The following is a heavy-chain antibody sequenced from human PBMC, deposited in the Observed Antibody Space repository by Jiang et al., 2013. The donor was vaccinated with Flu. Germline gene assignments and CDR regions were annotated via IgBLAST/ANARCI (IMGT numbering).Heavy chain of an antibody. CDR1: GASVSSGSHF. D-gene: IGHD1-1*01. CDR3: ASGLREKSTNSWGPSDS. Sequence: PGLVKPSETLSLTCTVSGASVSSGSHFWSWIRQPPGKELEWIGYIYDSGSTNYKSSLKSRVTISVDTSKNQFSLRLSSVSAADTAVYYCASGLREKSTNSWGPSDSWGQGTLVTVSS. V-gene: IGHV4-61*01. CDR2: IYDSGST. J-gene: IGHJ5*01.